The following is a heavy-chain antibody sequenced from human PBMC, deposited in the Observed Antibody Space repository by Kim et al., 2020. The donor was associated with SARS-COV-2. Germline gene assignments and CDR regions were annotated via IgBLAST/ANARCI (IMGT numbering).Heavy chain of an antibody. CDR3: ARGPTAFGELLNCLDY. Sequence: GGSLRLSCAASGFTFSSYSMNWVRQAPGKGLEWVSYISSSSSTIYYADSVKGRFTISRDNAKNSLYLQMNSLRDEDTAVYYCARGPTAFGELLNCLDYWGQGTLVTVSS. CDR2: ISSSSSTI. CDR1: GFTFSSYS. V-gene: IGHV3-48*02. D-gene: IGHD3-10*01. J-gene: IGHJ4*02.